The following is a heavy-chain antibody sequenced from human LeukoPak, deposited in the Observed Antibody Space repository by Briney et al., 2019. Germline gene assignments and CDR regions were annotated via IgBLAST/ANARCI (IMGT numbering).Heavy chain of an antibody. CDR3: AKDRIAAADNTGYFDY. V-gene: IGHV3-48*03. CDR1: GFTFSSYE. Sequence: GGSLRLSCAASGFTFSSYEMNWVRQAPGKGLEWVSYISSSGSTIYYVDSVKGRFTISRDNSKNTLYLQMNSLRAEDTAVYYCAKDRIAAADNTGYFDYWGQGTLVTVSS. CDR2: ISSSGSTI. J-gene: IGHJ4*02. D-gene: IGHD6-13*01.